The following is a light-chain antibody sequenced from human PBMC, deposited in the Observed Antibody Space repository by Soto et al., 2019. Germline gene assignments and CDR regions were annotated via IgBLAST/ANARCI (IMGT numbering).Light chain of an antibody. CDR2: AAS. CDR1: QGISTY. J-gene: IGKJ4*01. Sequence: DIQMTQSPSSLSASLGGRVTITCRASQGISTYLAWYQQKPGKVPKLLIYAASTLQSGVPSRFSGSGSGTEFTLTISSLQPEDVATYYWQKYNSAPLTFGGGTKVEIK. V-gene: IGKV1-27*01. CDR3: QKYNSAPLT.